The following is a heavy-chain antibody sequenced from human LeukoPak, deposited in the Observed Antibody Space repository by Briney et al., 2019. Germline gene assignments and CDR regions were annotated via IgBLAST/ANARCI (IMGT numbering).Heavy chain of an antibody. CDR2: IYHSGGT. V-gene: IGHV4-30-2*01. CDR1: GGSISSGVYS. Sequence: PSQTLSLTCAVSGGSISSGVYSWSWIRQPPGKGLEWIGSIYHSGGTYYNPSLRSRVTLSLDRSNNQFSLTLNSVTAADTAVYYCARGLDYYGSGSYLNNWFDPWGQGTLVTVSS. J-gene: IGHJ5*02. D-gene: IGHD3-10*01. CDR3: ARGLDYYGSGSYLNNWFDP.